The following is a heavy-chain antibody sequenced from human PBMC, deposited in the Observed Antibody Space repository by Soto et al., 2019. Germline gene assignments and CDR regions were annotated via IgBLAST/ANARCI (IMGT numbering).Heavy chain of an antibody. Sequence: PSATMSLTCTLPRGSTDLQYWNWIQQAPGKGLEWIGHIYYSGTTNYNPSLKSRVTILVDTSKNQFSLRLSSVTAADTAVYYCARAPSLRHITAAPYGMDVWGLGTTVT. CDR1: RGSTDLQY. CDR3: ARAPSLRHITAAPYGMDV. D-gene: IGHD6-13*01. J-gene: IGHJ6*02. CDR2: IYYSGTT. V-gene: IGHV4-59*11.